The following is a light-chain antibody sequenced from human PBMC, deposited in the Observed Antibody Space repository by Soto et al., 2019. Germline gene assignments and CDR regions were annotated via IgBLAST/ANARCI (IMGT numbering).Light chain of an antibody. Sequence: QSVLTPPPSASGTPGQRVTISCSGGSSKIGSNSVNWYQQLPGTAPKLLIYSNNQRPSWVPDRFSGSKSGTSASLAISGLQSVDEADYYCATWDDSQNALVFGGVTNHTVL. J-gene: IGLJ3*02. CDR3: ATWDDSQNALV. CDR1: SSKIGSNS. V-gene: IGLV1-44*01. CDR2: SNN.